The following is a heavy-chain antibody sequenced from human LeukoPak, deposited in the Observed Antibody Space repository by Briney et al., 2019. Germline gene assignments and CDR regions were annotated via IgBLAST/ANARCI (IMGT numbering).Heavy chain of an antibody. V-gene: IGHV3-23*01. CDR1: GFTFSSYA. CDR2: ISGSGGST. J-gene: IGHJ4*02. Sequence: GGSLRLSCAASGFTFSSYAMSWVRQAPGKGLEWVSAISGSGGSTYYADSVKGRFTTSRDNSKNTLYLQMNSLRAEDTAVYYCARDDFWSGYSLLDYWGQGTLVTVSS. CDR3: ARDDFWSGYSLLDY. D-gene: IGHD3-3*01.